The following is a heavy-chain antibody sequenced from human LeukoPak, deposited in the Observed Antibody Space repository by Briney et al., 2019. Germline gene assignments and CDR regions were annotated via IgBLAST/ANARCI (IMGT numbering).Heavy chain of an antibody. J-gene: IGHJ4*02. CDR3: AKAAYDSSGSWYYFDY. D-gene: IGHD3-22*01. CDR2: IHYDGRNQ. Sequence: GGSLRLSCAASGFTFSSYGMHWVRQAPGKGLEWVTFIHYDGRNQYYADSVKGRFTISRDNSKNTLYLQMNSLRAEDTAVYYCAKAAYDSSGSWYYFDYWGQGTLVTVSS. CDR1: GFTFSSYG. V-gene: IGHV3-30*02.